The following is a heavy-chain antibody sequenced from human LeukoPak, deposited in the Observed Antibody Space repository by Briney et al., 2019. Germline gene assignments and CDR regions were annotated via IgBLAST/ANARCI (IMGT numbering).Heavy chain of an antibody. D-gene: IGHD2-2*01. V-gene: IGHV1-69*13. CDR1: GGTFSSYA. CDR2: IIPIFGTA. CDR3: ASTPIPPRSIVVVPAAINYFDY. Sequence: GASVKVSCKASGGTFSSYAISWVRQAPGQGLEWMGGIIPIFGTANYAQKFQGRVTITADESTSTAYMELSSLRSEDTAVYYCASTPIPPRSIVVVPAAINYFDYRGQGTLVTVSS. J-gene: IGHJ4*02.